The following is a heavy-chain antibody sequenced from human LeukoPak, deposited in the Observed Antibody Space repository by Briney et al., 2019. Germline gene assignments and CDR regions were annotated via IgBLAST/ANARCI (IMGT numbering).Heavy chain of an antibody. J-gene: IGHJ4*02. CDR2: IYYSGST. CDR1: GGSISSYY. CDR3: AAGYSSGWAYGY. Sequence: SETLSLTXTVSGGSISSYYWSWIRQPPGQGLEWFVYIYYSGSTNYNPSLKSRLTLSVDTSKHQSSLKLSSVTAADTAVYYCAAGYSSGWAYGYWGQGTLVTVSS. D-gene: IGHD6-19*01. V-gene: IGHV4-59*01.